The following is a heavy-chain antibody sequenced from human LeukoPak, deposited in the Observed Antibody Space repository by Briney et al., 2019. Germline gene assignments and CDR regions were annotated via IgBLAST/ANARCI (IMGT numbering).Heavy chain of an antibody. CDR2: ISYDGSNK. CDR1: GFTFSSYA. D-gene: IGHD5-18*01. V-gene: IGHV3-30-3*01. Sequence: GGSLRLSCAASGFTFSSYAMHWVRQAPGKGLEWVAVISYDGSNKYYADSVKGRFTISRDNSKNTLYLQMNSLRAEDTAVYYCARDVVNDVQLWLVDYWGQGTLVTVSS. CDR3: ARDVVNDVQLWLVDY. J-gene: IGHJ4*02.